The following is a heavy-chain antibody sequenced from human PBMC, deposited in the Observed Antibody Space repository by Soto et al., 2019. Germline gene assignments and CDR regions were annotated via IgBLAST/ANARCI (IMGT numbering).Heavy chain of an antibody. Sequence: ESVGGVVQPGRSLRLSCAASGFTFSSYGMHWVRQAPGKGLEWVAVISYDGSNKYYADSVKGRFTISRDNSKNTLYLQMNSLRAEDTAVYYCAKGKQNTAPDPDENYYFDYWGQGTLVTVSS. J-gene: IGHJ4*02. CDR1: GFTFSSYG. CDR3: AKGKQNTAPDPDENYYFDY. D-gene: IGHD5-18*01. V-gene: IGHV3-30*18. CDR2: ISYDGSNK.